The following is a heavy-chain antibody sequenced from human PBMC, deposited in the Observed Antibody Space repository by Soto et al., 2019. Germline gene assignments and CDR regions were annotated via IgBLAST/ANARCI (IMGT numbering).Heavy chain of an antibody. V-gene: IGHV4-31*03. J-gene: IGHJ4*02. CDR1: GDSISSSGYY. CDR3: ARDSGLYSSSSFDC. CDR2: IYYTGDT. D-gene: IGHD6-6*01. Sequence: QVQLQESGPGLVKPSQTLSLTCSVSGDSISSSGYYWSWIRQHPGEGLEWIGRIYYTGDTYYNPSLKSRFTMSVDTSKNQFSLILTSVTAADTAVYYCARDSGLYSSSSFDCWGRGTLVTVSS.